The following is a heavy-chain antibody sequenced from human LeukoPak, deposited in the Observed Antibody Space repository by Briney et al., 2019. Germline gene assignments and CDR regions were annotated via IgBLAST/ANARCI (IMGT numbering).Heavy chain of an antibody. CDR2: INAGNGNT. CDR3: ARDPSGSYVLDYYFDY. Sequence: ASVKVSCKASGYTFTNYAMHWVRQAPGQRREWMGWINAGNGNTKYSQKFQGRVTITRDTSASTAYMELSSLRSEDTAVYYCARDPSGSYVLDYYFDYWGQGTLVTVSS. J-gene: IGHJ4*02. D-gene: IGHD1-26*01. V-gene: IGHV1-3*01. CDR1: GYTFTNYA.